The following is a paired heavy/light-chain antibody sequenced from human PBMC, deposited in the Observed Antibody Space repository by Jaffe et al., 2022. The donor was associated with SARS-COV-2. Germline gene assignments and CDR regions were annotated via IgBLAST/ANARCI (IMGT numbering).Light chain of an antibody. J-gene: IGKJ4*01. CDR3: QQSYSIPPT. CDR1: RSISSY. V-gene: IGKV1-39*01. CDR2: AAS. Sequence: DIQMTQSPSSLSASMGDRVTITCRASRSISSYLNWYQQKPGKAPKLLIYAASSLQSGVSSRFSGSGSGTDFTLTISSLQPADFATYFCQQSYSIPPTFGGGTKVEIK.
Heavy chain of an antibody. V-gene: IGHV4-61*02. CDR3: ARDSRGVDDALDI. CDR2: IYTSGNS. Sequence: QMQLQESGPGLVKPSQTLSLTCTVSGGSISSGYYYWSWIRQPAGKGLEWIGRIYTSGNSNYNPSLKSRVSISADTSKNQFSLKLSSVTAADTAVYYCARDSRGVDDALDIWGQGTMVTVSS. CDR1: GGSISSGYYY. J-gene: IGHJ3*02. D-gene: IGHD3-10*01.